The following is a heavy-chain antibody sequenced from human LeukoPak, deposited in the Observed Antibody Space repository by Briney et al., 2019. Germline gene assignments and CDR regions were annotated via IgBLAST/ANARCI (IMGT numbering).Heavy chain of an antibody. D-gene: IGHD6-19*01. CDR3: AIGYSSGWCDY. Sequence: PGGSLRLSCAASGFTFGSYWMSWVRQAPGKGLEWVANIKQDGSEKYYVDSVKGRFTISRDNAKNSLYLQMNSLRAEDTAVYYCAIGYSSGWCDYWGQGTLVTVSS. J-gene: IGHJ4*02. CDR1: GFTFGSYW. CDR2: IKQDGSEK. V-gene: IGHV3-7*01.